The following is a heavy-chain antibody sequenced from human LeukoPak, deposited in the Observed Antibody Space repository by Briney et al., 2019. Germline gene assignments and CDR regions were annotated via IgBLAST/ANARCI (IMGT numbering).Heavy chain of an antibody. Sequence: GGSLRLSCAASGFTFSSYWMSWVRQAPGKGLEWVAHIKQDGSEKYYVDSVKGRFTISRDNAKNSLYLQMNSLRAEDTAVYYCARGLVGDYYDSSGYPYVYYYYMDVWGKGTTVTISS. V-gene: IGHV3-7*03. J-gene: IGHJ6*03. CDR2: IKQDGSEK. CDR1: GFTFSSYW. D-gene: IGHD3-22*01. CDR3: ARGLVGDYYDSSGYPYVYYYYMDV.